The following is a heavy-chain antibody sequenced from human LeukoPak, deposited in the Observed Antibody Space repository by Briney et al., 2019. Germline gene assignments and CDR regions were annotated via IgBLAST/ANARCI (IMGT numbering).Heavy chain of an antibody. D-gene: IGHD3-22*01. V-gene: IGHV4-4*02. CDR2: MYLSGTT. CDR1: GDSINSLDL. J-gene: IGHJ4*02. CDR3: AGLVGRYSSGLYYYYFDY. Sequence: ASETLSLTCTVSGDSINSLDLWSWVRPPPGKGLEWIGEMYLSGTTHSNPSVKSRVTISIDKSKNQFFLNLSSVTAADTAVYYCAGLVGRYSSGLYYYYFDYWGQGTLVTVSS.